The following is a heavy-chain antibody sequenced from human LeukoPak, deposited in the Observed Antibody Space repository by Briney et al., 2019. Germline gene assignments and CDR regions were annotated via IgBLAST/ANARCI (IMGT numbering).Heavy chain of an antibody. D-gene: IGHD3-22*01. J-gene: IGHJ4*02. CDR1: GFTFTNFA. CDR3: AKNYYDYTGPYSWVFDY. V-gene: IGHV3-23*01. Sequence: PGGSLRLSCPASGFTFTNFAMSWVSQAPGKGLAWVSGILASGGTTYYADSVKGRFSSSRDNSKNTLYLQMSSLRAEDTAIYYCAKNYYDYTGPYSWVFDYWGQGTLVTVSS. CDR2: ILASGGTT.